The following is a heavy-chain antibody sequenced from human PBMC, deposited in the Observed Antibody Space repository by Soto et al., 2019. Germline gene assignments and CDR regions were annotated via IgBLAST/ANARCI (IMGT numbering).Heavy chain of an antibody. D-gene: IGHD3-22*01. V-gene: IGHV1-24*01. J-gene: IGHJ4*02. Sequence: GASVKVSCKVSGYTLTELSMHWVRQAPGKGLEWMGGFDPEDGETIYAQKFQGRVTMTEDTSTDTAYMELSSLRSEDTAVYYCATTQRHYYDSSGYYLPFDYWGQGTLVTVSS. CDR2: FDPEDGET. CDR3: ATTQRHYYDSSGYYLPFDY. CDR1: GYTLTELS.